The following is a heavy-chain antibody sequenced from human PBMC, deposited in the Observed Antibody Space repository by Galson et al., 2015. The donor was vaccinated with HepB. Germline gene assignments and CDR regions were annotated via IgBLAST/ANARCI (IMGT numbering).Heavy chain of an antibody. CDR2: ISSSSSYI. V-gene: IGHV3-21*03. CDR1: GFTFSSYS. D-gene: IGHD4-17*01. CDR3: TTYYGDYYFDY. J-gene: IGHJ4*02. Sequence: SLRLSCAASGFTFSSYSMNWVRQAPGKGLEWVSSISSSSSYIYYADSVKGRFTISRDDSKNTLYLQMNSLKTEDTAVYYCTTYYGDYYFDYWGQGTLVTVSS.